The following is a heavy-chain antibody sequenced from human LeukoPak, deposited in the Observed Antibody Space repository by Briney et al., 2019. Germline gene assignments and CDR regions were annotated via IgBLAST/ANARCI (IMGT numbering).Heavy chain of an antibody. CDR1: GYTLTELS. CDR2: FDPEDGET. Sequence: ASVKVSCKVSGYTLTELSMHWVRQAPGKGLEWMGGFDPEDGETNYAQKFQGRVTMTEDTSTDTAYMELSSLRSEDTGVYYCAPDYGDLDAFDIWGQGTMVTVSS. V-gene: IGHV1-24*01. J-gene: IGHJ3*02. D-gene: IGHD4-17*01. CDR3: APDYGDLDAFDI.